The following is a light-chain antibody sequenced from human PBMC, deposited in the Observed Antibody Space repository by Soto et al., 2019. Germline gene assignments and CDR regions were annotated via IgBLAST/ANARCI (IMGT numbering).Light chain of an antibody. CDR2: RAS. V-gene: IGKV3-15*01. Sequence: RVMTQSPATLSVSPGERATLSCRASQTINTLLAWYQQRPGQAPRLLIYRASTRATGIPARFSGSGSGTEFTLTISSLQSEDSAVYYCQQYINWPITFGQGTRLEIK. J-gene: IGKJ5*01. CDR3: QQYINWPIT. CDR1: QTINTL.